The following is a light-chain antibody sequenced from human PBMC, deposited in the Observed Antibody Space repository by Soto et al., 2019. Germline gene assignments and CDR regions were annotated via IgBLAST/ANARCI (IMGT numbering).Light chain of an antibody. V-gene: IGLV2-14*01. CDR3: TSYTSTIPYV. CDR1: SNDVGGYNY. CDR2: EVS. J-gene: IGLJ1*01. Sequence: QSVLTQPASVSGSPGQSITISCTGSSNDVGGYNYVSWYQQHPGQAPKLIIYEVSDRPSGVSPRFSGSKSGNTASLTISGLQVEEEADYFCTSYTSTIPYVFGSGTKVTVL.